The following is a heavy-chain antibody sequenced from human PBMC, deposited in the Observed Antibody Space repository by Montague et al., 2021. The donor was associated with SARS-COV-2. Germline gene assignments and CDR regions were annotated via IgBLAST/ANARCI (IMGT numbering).Heavy chain of an antibody. CDR3: ARGDVEMATIKSGGPFYHFDY. D-gene: IGHD5-24*01. Sequence: SETLSLTSTVAGGSISSYYWSWIRQPPGKGLEWIGYIYYSGSTNYNPSLKSPVTISVDTSKNQFSLKLSSVTAADTAVYYCARGDVEMATIKSGGPFYHFDYWGQGTLGTVSS. CDR1: GGSISSYY. J-gene: IGHJ4*02. CDR2: IYYSGST. V-gene: IGHV4-59*13.